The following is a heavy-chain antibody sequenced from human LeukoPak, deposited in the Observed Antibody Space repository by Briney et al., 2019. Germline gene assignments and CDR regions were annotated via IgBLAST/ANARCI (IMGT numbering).Heavy chain of an antibody. V-gene: IGHV4-34*01. Sequence: PSETLSLTCAVYGGSFSGYYWSWIRQPPGKGLEWIGEINHSGSTNYNPSLKSRVTISVDTSKNQFSLKLSSVTAADTAVYYCARISSGWLRQSRGRVNWFDPWGRGTLVTVSS. CDR1: GGSFSGYY. CDR3: ARISSGWLRQSRGRVNWFDP. CDR2: INHSGST. J-gene: IGHJ5*02. D-gene: IGHD5-12*01.